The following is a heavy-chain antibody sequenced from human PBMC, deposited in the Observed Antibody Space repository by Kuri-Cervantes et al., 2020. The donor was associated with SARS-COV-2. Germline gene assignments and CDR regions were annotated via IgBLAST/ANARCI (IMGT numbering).Heavy chain of an antibody. CDR2: VSASGST. J-gene: IGHJ4*02. D-gene: IGHD6-13*01. V-gene: IGHV4-39*01. CDR1: GGSISSSSYY. Sequence: SQTLSLTCTVSGGSISSSSYYWGWIRQPPGKGLVWSAYVSASGSTYYNPSLKSRVTISVDTSKNQFSLKLSSVTAADTAVYYCARHSIAAAYFDYWGQGTLVTVSS. CDR3: ARHSIAAAYFDY.